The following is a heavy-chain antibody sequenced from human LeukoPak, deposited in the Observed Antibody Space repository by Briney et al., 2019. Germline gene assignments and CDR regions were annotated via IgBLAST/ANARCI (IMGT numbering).Heavy chain of an antibody. J-gene: IGHJ4*02. Sequence: QPGGSLRLSCAASGFTFSSYWMHWVRQAPGKGLVWVSRIKSDGSSISYADSVKGRLTISRDNAKNTLYLQMNSLRAEDTAVYYCARARGGDSLFDYWGQGTLVTVSS. CDR3: ARARGGDSLFDY. CDR1: GFTFSSYW. V-gene: IGHV3-74*01. D-gene: IGHD2-21*02. CDR2: IKSDGSSI.